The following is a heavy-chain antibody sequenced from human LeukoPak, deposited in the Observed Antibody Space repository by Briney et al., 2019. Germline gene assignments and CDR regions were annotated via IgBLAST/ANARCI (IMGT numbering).Heavy chain of an antibody. CDR2: IYSGGST. D-gene: IGHD1-7*01. J-gene: IGHJ6*03. V-gene: IGHV3-53*01. CDR3: ARVATNAYNWNLAQYLYYMDV. Sequence: PGGSLRLSCAASGFTVSSNYMSWVRQAPGKGLEWVSVIYSGGSTYYADSVKGRFTISRDKSNNTLYLQMHSLRAEDTAMYYCARVATNAYNWNLAQYLYYMDVWGKGTTVTVSS. CDR1: GFTVSSNY.